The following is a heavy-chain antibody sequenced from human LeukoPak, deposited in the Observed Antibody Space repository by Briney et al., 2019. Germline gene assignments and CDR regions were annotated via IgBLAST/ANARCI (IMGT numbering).Heavy chain of an antibody. CDR3: AKAAAPGGYWYFDL. CDR1: GSTFSSYA. V-gene: IGHV3-23*01. D-gene: IGHD6-13*01. Sequence: GGSLRLSCAASGSTFSSYAMSWVRQAPGKGLEWVSALSGSGGSTRYADSVQGRFTISRDNSKNTLYLQANSLRAEDTAIYYCAKAAAPGGYWYFDLWGRGTLVTVSS. J-gene: IGHJ2*01. CDR2: LSGSGGST.